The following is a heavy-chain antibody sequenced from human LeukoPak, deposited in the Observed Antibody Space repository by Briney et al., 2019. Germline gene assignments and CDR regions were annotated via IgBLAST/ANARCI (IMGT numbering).Heavy chain of an antibody. CDR2: INGGVENA. Sequence: ASVKVSCKASGYTFTSYAMHWVRQAPGQSLEWMGQINGGVENAKYSQKFQGRLTITRDIVATTAYLELSSLRSEDTAVYFCARAEVLESFGHNKHCMDVWGQGTTVIVSS. CDR3: ARAEVLESFGHNKHCMDV. CDR1: GYTFTSYA. J-gene: IGHJ6*02. D-gene: IGHD3-16*01. V-gene: IGHV1-3*01.